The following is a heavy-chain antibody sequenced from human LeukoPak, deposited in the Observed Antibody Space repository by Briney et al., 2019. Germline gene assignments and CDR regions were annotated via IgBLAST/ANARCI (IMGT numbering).Heavy chain of an antibody. CDR3: AKDRDYGGNSGGIDY. CDR1: GFTFSSYW. J-gene: IGHJ4*02. V-gene: IGHV3-74*01. D-gene: IGHD4-23*01. CDR2: INSDGSST. Sequence: GGSLRLSCAASGFTFSSYWMHWVRQAPGKGLVWVSRINSDGSSTSYADSVKGRFTISRDNSKNTLYLQMNSLRAEDTAVYYCAKDRDYGGNSGGIDYWGQGTLVTVSS.